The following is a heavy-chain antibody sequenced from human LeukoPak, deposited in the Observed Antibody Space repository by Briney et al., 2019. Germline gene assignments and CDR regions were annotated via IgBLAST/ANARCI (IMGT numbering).Heavy chain of an antibody. CDR1: GFTFSSYW. CDR2: IKQDGSEK. V-gene: IGHV3-7*05. Sequence: GGSLRLSCAASGFTFSSYWMSWVRQAPGKGLEWVANIKQDGSEKYYVDSVKGRFTISRDNAKNSLYLQMNSLRAEDTAVYYCARDAVVVPAAMNWFDPWGQGTLVTVSS. D-gene: IGHD2-2*01. CDR3: ARDAVVVPAAMNWFDP. J-gene: IGHJ5*02.